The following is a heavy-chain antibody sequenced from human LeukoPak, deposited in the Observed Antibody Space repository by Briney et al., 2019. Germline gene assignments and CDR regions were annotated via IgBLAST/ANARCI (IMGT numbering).Heavy chain of an antibody. CDR1: GYTFTGYY. J-gene: IGHJ1*01. Sequence: ASVKVSCKASGYTFTGYYIHWVRQAPGQGLEWMGWINPNSGGTNYAQKFQGRVTMTRDTSTSTAYMDLSRLRSDDTAVYYYARSGLYAEYHQHWGQGTPVTVSS. D-gene: IGHD2-2*01. CDR3: ARSGLYAEYHQH. CDR2: INPNSGGT. V-gene: IGHV1-2*02.